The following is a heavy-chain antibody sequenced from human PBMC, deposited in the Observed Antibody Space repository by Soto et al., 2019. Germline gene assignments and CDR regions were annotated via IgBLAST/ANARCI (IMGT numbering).Heavy chain of an antibody. CDR3: ARDFAPDYVWGSYRASYGMDV. CDR2: ISYDGSKK. Sequence: GSLRLSCTASGFTFSSYAMHWVRQAPGKGLEWVAVISYDGSKKYYGDSVRGRFTISRDNSNNTLSVQMNSLRAEDTAVYYCARDFAPDYVWGSYRASYGMDVWGQGTTVTVSS. D-gene: IGHD3-16*02. J-gene: IGHJ6*02. CDR1: GFTFSSYA. V-gene: IGHV3-30*03.